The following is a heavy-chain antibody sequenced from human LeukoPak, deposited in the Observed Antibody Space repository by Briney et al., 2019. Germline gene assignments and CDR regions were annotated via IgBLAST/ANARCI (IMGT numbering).Heavy chain of an antibody. CDR1: GGSISSGSYY. J-gene: IGHJ4*02. CDR2: IYTSGST. V-gene: IGHV4-61*02. CDR3: ARDWRGNTSGY. Sequence: SETLSLTCTVSGGSISSGSYYWSWIRQPAGKGLEWIGRIYTSGSTNYNPSLKSRVTISVDTSKNQFSLKLSSVTAADTAVYYCARDWRGNTSGYWGQGTLVTVSS. D-gene: IGHD2/OR15-2a*01.